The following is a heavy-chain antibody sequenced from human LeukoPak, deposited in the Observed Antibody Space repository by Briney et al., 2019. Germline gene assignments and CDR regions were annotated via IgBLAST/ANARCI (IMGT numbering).Heavy chain of an antibody. D-gene: IGHD4-17*01. V-gene: IGHV3-21*01. Sequence: GGSLRLSCAASGFTFSSYSMNWVRQAPGKGLEWVSSISSSGSYIYYADSVKGRFTISRDNAKNSLYLQMNSLRAEDTAVYYCARATTVNYYYYGMDVWGQGTTVTVSS. CDR3: ARATTVNYYYYGMDV. J-gene: IGHJ6*02. CDR2: ISSSGSYI. CDR1: GFTFSSYS.